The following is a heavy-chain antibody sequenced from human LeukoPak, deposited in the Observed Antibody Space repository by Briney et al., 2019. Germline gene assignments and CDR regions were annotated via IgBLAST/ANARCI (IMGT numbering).Heavy chain of an antibody. CDR1: GFTFSPYE. CDR2: ISSSGSVT. D-gene: IGHD1-26*01. V-gene: IGHV3-48*03. J-gene: IGHJ4*02. Sequence: GGSLRLSCEASGFTFSPYEMIWVRQAPGKGLEWISYISSSGSVTFYADSVRGRFIISRDNAKSSLYLQMNSLRSDDTAVYYCARVFSGSSPPTRGYWGQGTLVTVSS. CDR3: ARVFSGSSPPTRGY.